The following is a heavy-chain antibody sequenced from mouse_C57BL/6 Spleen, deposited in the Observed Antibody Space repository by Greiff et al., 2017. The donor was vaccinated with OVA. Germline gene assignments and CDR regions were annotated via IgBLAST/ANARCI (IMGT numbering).Heavy chain of an antibody. D-gene: IGHD1-1*01. CDR3: ARYGSSYNFDY. V-gene: IGHV1-82*01. Sequence: QVQLQQSGPELVKPGASVKISCKASGYAFSSSWMNWVKPRPGKGLEWIGRIYPGDGDTNYNGKFKGKATLTADKSSSTAYMQLSSLTSEDSAVYFCARYGSSYNFDYGGQGTTLTVSS. CDR2: IYPGDGDT. J-gene: IGHJ2*01. CDR1: GYAFSSSW.